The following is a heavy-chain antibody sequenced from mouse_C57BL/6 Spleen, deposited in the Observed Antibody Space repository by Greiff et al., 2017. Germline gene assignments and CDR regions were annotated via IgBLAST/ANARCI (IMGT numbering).Heavy chain of an antibody. J-gene: IGHJ1*03. D-gene: IGHD1-1*01. Sequence: KESCKASGYTFTSYWMHWVKQRPGRGLEWIGRIDPNSGGTKYNEKFKSKATLTVDKPSSRAYMQLSSLTSEDSAVYYCARGNYGSSWYFEVWGTGTTVTVSS. CDR2: IDPNSGGT. V-gene: IGHV1-72*01. CDR3: ARGNYGSSWYFEV. CDR1: GYTFTSYW.